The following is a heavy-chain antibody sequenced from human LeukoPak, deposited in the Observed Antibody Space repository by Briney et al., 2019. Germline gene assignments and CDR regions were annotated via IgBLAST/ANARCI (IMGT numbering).Heavy chain of an antibody. D-gene: IGHD3-10*01. CDR1: GGTFSSYA. V-gene: IGHV1-69*01. CDR3: AKANYYGSGSYPDY. CDR2: IIPMLGTA. Sequence: SVKVSCKASGGTFSSYAISWVRQAPGQGLEWMGGIIPMLGTANYAQKFQGRISIIADESTSEAYMELSSLRLEDTAVYYCAKANYYGSGSYPDYWGQGTLVTVSS. J-gene: IGHJ4*02.